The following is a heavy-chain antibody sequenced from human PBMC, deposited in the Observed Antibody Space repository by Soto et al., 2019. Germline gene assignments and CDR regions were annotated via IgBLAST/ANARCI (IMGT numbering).Heavy chain of an antibody. D-gene: IGHD3-9*01. V-gene: IGHV1-18*01. CDR1: GYTITSYG. J-gene: IGHJ6*03. CDR2: ISAYNGNT. Sequence: ASVTVSCKASGYTITSYGISWVRQDPEQGLEWMGWISAYNGNTNYAQKLQGRVTMTTDTSTSTAYMELRSLRSDDTAVYYCARVYFDWLLNYYYMDVWGKGTTVTVSS. CDR3: ARVYFDWLLNYYYMDV.